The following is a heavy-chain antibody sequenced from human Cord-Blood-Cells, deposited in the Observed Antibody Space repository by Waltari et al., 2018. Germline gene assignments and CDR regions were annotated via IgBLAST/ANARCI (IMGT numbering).Heavy chain of an antibody. CDR3: AREYSGYDY. Sequence: EVQLVESGGGLVKPGGSLRLSCAASGFTFSSYSMNWVRQAPGKGLEWVSAIRSSSSYIYYADSVKGRFTISRDNAKNSLYLQMNSLRAEDTAVYYCAREYSGYDYWGQGTLVTVSS. CDR2: IRSSSSYI. J-gene: IGHJ4*02. D-gene: IGHD5-12*01. V-gene: IGHV3-21*01. CDR1: GFTFSSYS.